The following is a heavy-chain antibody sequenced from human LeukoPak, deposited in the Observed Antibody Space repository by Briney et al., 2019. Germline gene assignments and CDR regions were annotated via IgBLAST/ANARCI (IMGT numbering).Heavy chain of an antibody. CDR3: ARGVEPLAANTLAY. CDR1: GFTVITND. V-gene: IGHV3-53*01. D-gene: IGHD1-14*01. Sequence: GGSLRLSCAASGFTVITNDMTWVRQAPGKGLEWVSVLYSDGNTKYADSVHGPFTISTDNSKNTLYLEMNSLSPDDTAVYYCARGVEPLAANTLAYWGQGTLVTVSS. CDR2: LYSDGNT. J-gene: IGHJ4*02.